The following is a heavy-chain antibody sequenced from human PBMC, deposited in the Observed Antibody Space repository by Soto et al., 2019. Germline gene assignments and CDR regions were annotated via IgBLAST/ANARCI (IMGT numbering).Heavy chain of an antibody. J-gene: IGHJ4*02. V-gene: IGHV4-4*02. D-gene: IGHD6-13*01. CDR1: GGSISISNW. Sequence: QVQLHESGPGLVKPSGTLSLTCAVSGGSISISNWWSWVRQPPGKGLEWIGEIYHSGSTNYNPSLKRRVTISVDKSKNQFSLKMSSVTASDTAVYYCTRAAAAGTTLDYWGQGTLVTVSS. CDR3: TRAAAAGTTLDY. CDR2: IYHSGST.